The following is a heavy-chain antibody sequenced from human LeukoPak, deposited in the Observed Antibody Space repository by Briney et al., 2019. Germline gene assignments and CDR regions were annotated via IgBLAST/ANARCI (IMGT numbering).Heavy chain of an antibody. Sequence: SETLSLTCTVSGGTISSYYRSWIRQPPGKGLEWIGYIYYSGSTNYNPYLKSRVSISVDPSKNQFSLKLSSVTAADTAVYYCARVLMDGYNSLYFYYWGQGTLVNVSS. D-gene: IGHD5-24*01. J-gene: IGHJ4*02. CDR1: GGTISSYY. CDR3: ARVLMDGYNSLYFYY. V-gene: IGHV4-59*01. CDR2: IYYSGST.